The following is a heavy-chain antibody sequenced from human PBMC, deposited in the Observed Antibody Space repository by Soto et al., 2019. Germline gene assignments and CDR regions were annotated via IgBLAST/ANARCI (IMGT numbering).Heavy chain of an antibody. V-gene: IGHV1-2*04. CDR1: GYTFTGYY. Sequence: AASVKVSCKASGYTFTGYYMHWVRQAPGQGLEWMGWINPNSGGTNYAQKFQGWVTMTRDTSISTAYMELSRLRSDDTAVYYCARDGGGSAGSWGHYGMDVWGQGTTGTVAS. D-gene: IGHD7-27*01. J-gene: IGHJ6*01. CDR3: ARDGGGSAGSWGHYGMDV. CDR2: INPNSGGT.